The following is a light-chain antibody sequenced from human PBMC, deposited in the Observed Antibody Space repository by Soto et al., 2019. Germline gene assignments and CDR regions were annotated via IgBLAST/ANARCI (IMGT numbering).Light chain of an antibody. V-gene: IGKV2-29*03. CDR3: QQYDSYPLT. CDR2: EVS. J-gene: IGKJ4*01. Sequence: DVVMTQTPLSLSVAPGQPASISCKSSQSLLHITGETFLFWYLQKPGQSPQLLIYEVSTRVSGVPDRFSGSGSGTDFTLEISRVETDDVATYYCQQYDSYPLTFGGGTKVDI. CDR1: QSLLHITGETF.